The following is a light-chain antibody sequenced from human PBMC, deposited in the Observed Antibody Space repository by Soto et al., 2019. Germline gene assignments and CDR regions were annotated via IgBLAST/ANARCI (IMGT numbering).Light chain of an antibody. CDR2: DVS. CDR3: SSYTSSSTSNYV. V-gene: IGLV2-14*01. CDR1: SSDVGGYNY. J-gene: IGLJ1*01. Sequence: QSALTQPASVSGSPGQSITISCTGTSSDVGGYNYVSWYQQHPGKAPKLMIYDVSNRPSGVSNRFSGSKSGNTASLTISGLQAEYEADYYCSSYTSSSTSNYVFGTGTKLTVL.